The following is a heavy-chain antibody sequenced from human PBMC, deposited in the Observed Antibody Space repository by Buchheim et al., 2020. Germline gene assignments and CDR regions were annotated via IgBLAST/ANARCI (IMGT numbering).Heavy chain of an antibody. CDR2: ISGSGATT. D-gene: IGHD4-11*01. CDR3: AKGSRGYTNYYFDY. V-gene: IGHV3-23*04. J-gene: IGHJ4*02. Sequence: EVQLVESGGGLVQPGGSLRLSCAASGFSFSGYAMSWVRQAPGKGLEWVSSISGSGATTFNADSVKGRFTISRDNSKNMLYLQMNSLRAEDTAVYFCAKGSRGYTNYYFDYWGQGTL. CDR1: GFSFSGYA.